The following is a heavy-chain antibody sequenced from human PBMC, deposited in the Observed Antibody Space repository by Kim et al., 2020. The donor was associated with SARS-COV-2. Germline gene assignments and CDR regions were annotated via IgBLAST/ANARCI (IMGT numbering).Heavy chain of an antibody. V-gene: IGHV4-34*01. D-gene: IGHD1-1*01. CDR3: ARRSASAGVDW. CDR2: T. J-gene: IGHJ4*02. Sequence: TKHKPSIQSRVTLSVDTSKNQFSLKLTAVTAADTAVYYCARRSASAGVDWWGQGTPVTVSS.